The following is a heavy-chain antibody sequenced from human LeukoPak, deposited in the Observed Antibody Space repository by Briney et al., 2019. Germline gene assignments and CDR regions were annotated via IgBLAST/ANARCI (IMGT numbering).Heavy chain of an antibody. V-gene: IGHV4-61*02. CDR3: ARASGPYYYDSSGYPFDY. CDR1: GGSISSGSYY. D-gene: IGHD3-22*01. Sequence: SETLSLTCTVSGGSISSGSYYWSWIRQPAGKGLEWIGRIYTSGSTNYNPSLKSRVTISVDTSKNQFSLKLSSVTAAGTAVYYCARASGPYYYDSSGYPFDYWGQGTLVTVSS. CDR2: IYTSGST. J-gene: IGHJ4*02.